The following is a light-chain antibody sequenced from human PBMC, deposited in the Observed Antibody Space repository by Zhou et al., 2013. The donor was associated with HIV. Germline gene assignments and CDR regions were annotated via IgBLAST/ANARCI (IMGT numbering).Light chain of an antibody. V-gene: IGKV1-5*03. CDR3: QQYKSFLLS. J-gene: IGKJ4*01. Sequence: DVQLTQSPPTLSASVGDKVTITCRASRTIGPWLAWYQQKPGGAPKLLVYQASTLESRVPSRFSGRGSGAEFILTITSLQPDDLGTYFCQQYKSFLLSFGGGTKVDIK. CDR1: RTIGPW. CDR2: QAS.